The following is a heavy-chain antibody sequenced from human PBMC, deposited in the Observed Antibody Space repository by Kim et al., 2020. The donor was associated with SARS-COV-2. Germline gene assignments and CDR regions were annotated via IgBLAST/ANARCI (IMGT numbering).Heavy chain of an antibody. J-gene: IGHJ4*02. V-gene: IGHV3-23*01. D-gene: IGHD3-10*01. Sequence: GGSLRLSCEASGFTFSNFAMSWVRQAPGKGLEWVSTITFSGDSTYYADSVKGRFTISRDNSKNTLSLQMNTLRVDDTAVYYCAKDREVVTFFFEFWGQG. CDR1: GFTFSNFA. CDR2: ITFSGDST. CDR3: AKDREVVTFFFEF.